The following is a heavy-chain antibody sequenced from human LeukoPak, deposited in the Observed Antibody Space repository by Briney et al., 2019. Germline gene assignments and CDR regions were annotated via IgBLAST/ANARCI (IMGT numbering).Heavy chain of an antibody. J-gene: IGHJ5*02. Sequence: PGGSLRLSCAASGFTFSSYSMNWVRQAPGKGLEWVSSISSSSSYIYYADSVKGRFTISRDNAKNSLYLQMNSLRAEDTAAYYCARDLRYSSSWYWDWFDPWGQGTLVTVSS. CDR1: GFTFSSYS. CDR3: ARDLRYSSSWYWDWFDP. D-gene: IGHD6-13*01. CDR2: ISSSSSYI. V-gene: IGHV3-21*01.